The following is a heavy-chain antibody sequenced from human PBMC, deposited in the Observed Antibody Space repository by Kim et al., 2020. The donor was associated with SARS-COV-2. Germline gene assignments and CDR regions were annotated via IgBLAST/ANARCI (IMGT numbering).Heavy chain of an antibody. J-gene: IGHJ6*02. CDR3: AIGQYYYYGMDV. V-gene: IGHV1-8*01. CDR2: MNPNSGNT. Sequence: ASVKVSCKASGYTFTSYDINWVRQATGQGLEWMGWMNPNSGNTGYAQKFQGRVTMTRNTSISTAYMELSSLRSEDTAVYYCAIGQYYYYGMDVWGQGTTVTVSS. CDR1: GYTFTSYD.